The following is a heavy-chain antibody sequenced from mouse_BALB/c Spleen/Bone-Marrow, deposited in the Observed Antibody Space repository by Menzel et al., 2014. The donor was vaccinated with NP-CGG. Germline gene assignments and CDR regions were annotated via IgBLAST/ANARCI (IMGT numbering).Heavy chain of an antibody. J-gene: IGHJ4*01. CDR1: GYTFSNYW. V-gene: IGHV1-9*01. Sequence: QVQLKESGAELMKPGASVKISRKATGYTFSNYWIEWIKQRPGHGLEWIGEILPGSGSSNYNEKLKGKATFTADTSSNTAYMQLSSLTFEDSAVYYCARTADGYYYAMDYWGQGTSVTVSS. D-gene: IGHD2-3*01. CDR3: ARTADGYYYAMDY. CDR2: ILPGSGSS.